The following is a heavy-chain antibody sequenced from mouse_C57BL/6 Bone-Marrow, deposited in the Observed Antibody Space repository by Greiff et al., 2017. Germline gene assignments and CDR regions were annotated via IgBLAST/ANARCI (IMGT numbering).Heavy chain of an antibody. CDR1: GFSLTSYG. Sequence: QVQLQQSGPGLVAPSQSLSITCTVSGFSLTSYGVHWVRQPPGEGLEWLGVIWAGGNTNYNSALMCRLSISKDNTKSQVLLKMNSLQTDDTAMYDCARYGNYAFDYWGQGTTLTVSS. D-gene: IGHD2-1*01. J-gene: IGHJ2*01. CDR2: IWAGGNT. CDR3: ARYGNYAFDY. V-gene: IGHV2-9*02.